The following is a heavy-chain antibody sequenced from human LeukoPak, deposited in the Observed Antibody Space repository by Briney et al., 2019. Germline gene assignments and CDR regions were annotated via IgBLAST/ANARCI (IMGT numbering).Heavy chain of an antibody. CDR3: ARELGDYDSSGLDAFDI. Sequence: SETLSLTCTVSGGSISSGDYYWSWIRQPPGKGLEWIGYIYYSGRTYYNPSLKSRVTISVDTSMNQFSLKLSSVTAADTAVYYCARELGDYDSSGLDAFDIWGQGTMVTVSS. D-gene: IGHD3-22*01. J-gene: IGHJ3*02. V-gene: IGHV4-30-4*01. CDR2: IYYSGRT. CDR1: GGSISSGDYY.